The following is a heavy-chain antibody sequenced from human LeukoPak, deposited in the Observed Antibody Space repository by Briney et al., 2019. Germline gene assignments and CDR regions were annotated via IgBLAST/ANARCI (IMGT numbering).Heavy chain of an antibody. Sequence: GGSLRLSCAASGFTFTDYWMNWVRQAPGKGLEWVANIKQDGSDKKYVDSVKGRFTISRDNAKNSLYLQMNSLRAEDTALYYCARLEDYDILTGFDYWGQGTLVTVSS. CDR2: IKQDGSDK. J-gene: IGHJ4*02. V-gene: IGHV3-7*01. CDR3: ARLEDYDILTGFDY. D-gene: IGHD3-9*01. CDR1: GFTFTDYW.